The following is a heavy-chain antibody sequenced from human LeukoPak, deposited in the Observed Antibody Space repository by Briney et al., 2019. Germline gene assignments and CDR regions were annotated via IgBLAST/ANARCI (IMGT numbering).Heavy chain of an antibody. V-gene: IGHV3-21*01. CDR3: ARDQPAATYYYYYGMDV. CDR2: ISSSSSYI. J-gene: IGHJ6*02. Sequence: GGSLRLSCAASRFTFSTYTMNWVRQAPGKGLEWVSSISSSSSYIYYADSVKGRFTISRDNAKNSLYLQMNSLRDEDTAVYYCARDQPAATYYYYYGMDVWGQGTTVTVSS. D-gene: IGHD2-2*01. CDR1: RFTFSTYT.